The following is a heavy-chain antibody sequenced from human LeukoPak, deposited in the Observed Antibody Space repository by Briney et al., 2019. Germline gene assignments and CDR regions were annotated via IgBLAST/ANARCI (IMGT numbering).Heavy chain of an antibody. V-gene: IGHV3-73*01. D-gene: IGHD1-26*01. Sequence: PGGSLRLSCAASGVTFSGSAMHWVRQASGKGLEWVGRIRSKANSYATAYAASVKGRFTISRDDSKNTAYLQMNSLKTEDTAVYYCTSLSGTYGGVNDYWGQGTLVTVSS. J-gene: IGHJ4*02. CDR1: GVTFSGSA. CDR2: IRSKANSYAT. CDR3: TSLSGTYGGVNDY.